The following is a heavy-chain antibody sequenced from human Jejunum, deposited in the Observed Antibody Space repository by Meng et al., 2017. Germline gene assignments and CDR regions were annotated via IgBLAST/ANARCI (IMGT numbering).Heavy chain of an antibody. CDR1: GFTLSDHY. J-gene: IGHJ4*02. Sequence: GESLKISCAASGFTLSDHYMDWVRQAPGKGLEGVGRSRNKVNGFTTEYAAAVKGRFTISRDDSKNSLYLPMNSLKTEDTAVYYCTRRETNWAYLGHWGQGTLVTGSS. V-gene: IGHV3-72*01. D-gene: IGHD7-27*01. CDR3: TRRETNWAYLGH. CDR2: SRNKVNGFTT.